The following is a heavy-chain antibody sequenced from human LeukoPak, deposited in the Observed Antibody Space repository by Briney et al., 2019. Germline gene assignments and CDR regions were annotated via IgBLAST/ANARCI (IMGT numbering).Heavy chain of an antibody. CDR3: ARGRAYYDSSGFFNY. Sequence: SGTLSLTCNVSGDTISGYYWNWIRQPAGKGLEWIGRMYTTGSTSYNPSLASGVTMSVDTSKNQFSLNLNSVTAADTAFYYCARGRAYYDSSGFFNYWGQGILVTVSS. J-gene: IGHJ4*02. D-gene: IGHD3-22*01. CDR1: GDTISGYY. V-gene: IGHV4-4*07. CDR2: MYTTGST.